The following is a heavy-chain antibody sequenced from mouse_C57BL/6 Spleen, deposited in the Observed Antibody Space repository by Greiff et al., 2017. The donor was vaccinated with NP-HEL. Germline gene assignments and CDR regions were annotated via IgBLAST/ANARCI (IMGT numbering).Heavy chain of an antibody. Sequence: EVMLVESGGGLVKPGGSLKLSCAASGFTFSSYAMSWVRQTPEKRLEWVATISDGGSYTYYPDNVKGRFTISRDNAKNNLYLQMSHLKSEDTAMYYCAGNMGDYWGQGTTLTVSS. CDR3: AGNMGDY. J-gene: IGHJ2*01. V-gene: IGHV5-4*03. CDR2: ISDGGSYT. CDR1: GFTFSSYA. D-gene: IGHD1-1*02.